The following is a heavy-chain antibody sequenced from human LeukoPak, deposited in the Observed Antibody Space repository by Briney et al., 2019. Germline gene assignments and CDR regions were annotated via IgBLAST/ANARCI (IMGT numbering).Heavy chain of an antibody. CDR2: ISSGSSTI. V-gene: IGHV3-48*01. CDR3: ARENRNYYGSGSYPLDY. CDR1: AFTFSSQS. D-gene: IGHD3-10*01. Sequence: PGGSLRLSCVASAFTFSSQSMNWVRQAPGKGLEWVSYISSGSSTIYYADSVKGRFTISRDNAKNSLYLQMNSLRAEDTAVYYCARENRNYYGSGSYPLDYWGQGTLVTVSS. J-gene: IGHJ4*02.